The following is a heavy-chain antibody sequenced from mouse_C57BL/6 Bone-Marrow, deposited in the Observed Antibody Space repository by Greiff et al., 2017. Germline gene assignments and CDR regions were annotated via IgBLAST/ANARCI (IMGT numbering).Heavy chain of an antibody. CDR2: IYPRSGNT. CDR3: AMVTTSFAY. J-gene: IGHJ3*01. Sequence: VKLVESGADLARPGASVKLSCKASGYTFTSYGISWVKQRTGQGLEWIGEIYPRSGNTYYNEKFKGKATLTADKSSSTAYMELRSLTSEDSAVYFCAMVTTSFAYWGQGTLVTVSA. V-gene: IGHV1-81*01. D-gene: IGHD2-2*01. CDR1: GYTFTSYG.